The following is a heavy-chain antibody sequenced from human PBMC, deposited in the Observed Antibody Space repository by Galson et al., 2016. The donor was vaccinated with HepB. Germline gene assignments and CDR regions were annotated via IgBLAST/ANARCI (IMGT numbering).Heavy chain of an antibody. Sequence: SETLSLTCAVSGDSITSNTYSWGWIRQPPGKGLEWIASIYYSGSTYYNPSLKGRVTISVATSKTQFSLLLSSVTAADTAVYYCARHRYVRGLQDHWGQGTLVTVSS. J-gene: IGHJ4*02. V-gene: IGHV4-39*01. CDR1: GDSITSNTYS. D-gene: IGHD3-10*02. CDR3: ARHRYVRGLQDH. CDR2: IYYSGST.